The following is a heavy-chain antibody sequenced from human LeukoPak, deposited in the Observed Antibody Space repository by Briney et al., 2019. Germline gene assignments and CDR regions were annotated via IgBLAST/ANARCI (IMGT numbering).Heavy chain of an antibody. CDR1: GFTFSNYG. D-gene: IGHD2-15*01. CDR3: AKGVVAATNAAYYGMDV. J-gene: IGHJ6*02. Sequence: PGRSLRLSCAASGFTFSNYGMHWARQAPGKGLEWVAVISYDESDKYYADSVKGRFTISRDNSKSTLYLQMNSLRPEDTAVYYCAKGVVAATNAAYYGMDVWVQGTTVTVSS. V-gene: IGHV3-30*18. CDR2: ISYDESDK.